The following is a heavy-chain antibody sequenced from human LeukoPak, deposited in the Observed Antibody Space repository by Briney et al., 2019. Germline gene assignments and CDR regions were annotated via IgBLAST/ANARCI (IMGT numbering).Heavy chain of an antibody. V-gene: IGHV3-21*04. Sequence: GGSPRLSCAASGFTFSSYSMNWVRQAPGKGLEWVSSISSSSSYIYYADSVKGRFTISRDNAKNSLYLQMNSLRAEDTALYYCAKAFYGGNPTFFDYWGQGTLVTVSS. D-gene: IGHD4-23*01. CDR3: AKAFYGGNPTFFDY. J-gene: IGHJ4*02. CDR2: ISSSSSYI. CDR1: GFTFSSYS.